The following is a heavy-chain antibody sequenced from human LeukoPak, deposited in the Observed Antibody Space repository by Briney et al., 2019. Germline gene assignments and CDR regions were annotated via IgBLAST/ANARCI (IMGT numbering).Heavy chain of an antibody. D-gene: IGHD2-2*02. V-gene: IGHV4-34*01. CDR1: GGSFSGYY. CDR3: VRRRYTLDDY. CDR2: INHSGST. J-gene: IGHJ4*02. Sequence: SETLSLTCAVCGGSFSGYYWSWIRQPPGKGLEWIGEINHSGSTNYNPSLKSRVTISVDTSKNQFSLKLSSVTAADTAVYYCVRRRYTLDDYWGQGTLVTVSS.